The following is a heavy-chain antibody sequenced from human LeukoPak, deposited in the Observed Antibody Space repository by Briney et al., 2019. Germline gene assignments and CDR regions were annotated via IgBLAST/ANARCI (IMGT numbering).Heavy chain of an antibody. Sequence: GGSLRLSCAVSGFTFTTYAMSWVRQAPGKGLEWISAISNSGGSTYYADSVRGRFTISRDNSKNTLFLQMNSLRAEDTAVYYCAKDLRSHYYGSGSYPDYWGQGTLVTVSS. CDR1: GFTFTTYA. J-gene: IGHJ4*02. D-gene: IGHD3-10*01. V-gene: IGHV3-23*01. CDR2: ISNSGGST. CDR3: AKDLRSHYYGSGSYPDY.